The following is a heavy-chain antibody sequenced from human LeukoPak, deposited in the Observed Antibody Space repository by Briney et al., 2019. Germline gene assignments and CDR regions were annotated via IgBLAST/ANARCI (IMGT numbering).Heavy chain of an antibody. CDR3: ARGYTSSWFDY. V-gene: IGHV4-59*11. Sequence: SETLSLTCTVSCGSISNHYWSWIRQPPVKGLEWIGYIYYSGSTNYNPSLRSRVTISVDTSKNQFSLKLSSVTAADTAVSYCARGYTSSWFDYCGQGTLVTVSS. D-gene: IGHD6-13*01. CDR1: CGSISNHY. J-gene: IGHJ4*02. CDR2: IYYSGST.